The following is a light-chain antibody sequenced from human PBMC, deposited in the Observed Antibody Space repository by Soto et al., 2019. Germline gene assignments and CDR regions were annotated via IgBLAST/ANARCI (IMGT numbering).Light chain of an antibody. CDR3: QSYDSRLSGPV. Sequence: QSVLTQPPSVSGAPGQRVTISCTGSSSNIGAGYDVHWYQQLPGTAPKLLIYGNSNRPSGVPDRFYGSKSGTSASLAITGLKAEEEADYYCQSYDSRLSGPVFGGGTKLTVL. CDR2: GNS. CDR1: SSNIGAGYD. V-gene: IGLV1-40*01. J-gene: IGLJ3*02.